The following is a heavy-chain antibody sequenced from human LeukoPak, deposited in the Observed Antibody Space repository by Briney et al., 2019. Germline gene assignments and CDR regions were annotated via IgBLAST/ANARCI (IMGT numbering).Heavy chain of an antibody. CDR2: FDPEDGET. J-gene: IGHJ4*02. V-gene: IGHV1-24*01. CDR3: ATVRAARYSNDAFDY. Sequence: ASVKVSCKVSGYTLTELSMHWGRHAPGKGLEWRGGFDPEDGETIYAQKFEGRVTMTKEPSTDTAYMELSSLRSEDTAVYYCATVRAARYSNDAFDYWGQGTLVTVSS. CDR1: GYTLTELS. D-gene: IGHD4-11*01.